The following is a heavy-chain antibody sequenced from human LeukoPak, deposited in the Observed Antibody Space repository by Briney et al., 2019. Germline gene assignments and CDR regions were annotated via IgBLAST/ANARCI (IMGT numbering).Heavy chain of an antibody. J-gene: IGHJ4*02. CDR1: GGTFSIYA. Sequence: SVTVSCKASGGTFSIYAISWVRQAPGQGLEGMGGIIPIFGTPNYAQKFQGRVTITADESTSTAYMELSSLRSEDTAVYYCARETLLGATGYWGQGTLVTVSS. CDR2: IIPIFGTP. V-gene: IGHV1-69*01. D-gene: IGHD1-26*01. CDR3: ARETLLGATGY.